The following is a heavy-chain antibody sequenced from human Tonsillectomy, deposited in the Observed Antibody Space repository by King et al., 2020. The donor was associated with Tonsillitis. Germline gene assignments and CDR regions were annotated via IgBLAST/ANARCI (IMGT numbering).Heavy chain of an antibody. J-gene: IGHJ4*02. CDR1: GFTFSTFD. V-gene: IGHV3-30*18. CDR2: ISYDGSNK. Sequence: VQLVESGGGVVQPGRSLRLSCAASGFTFSTFDMHWVRQAPGKGLEWVAVISYDGSNKYYVDSVTGRFTISRDNSKNTLYLQMNSLRAEDTAVYFCAKDLIDYYDNSGYLDYWGQGTLVTVSS. D-gene: IGHD3-22*01. CDR3: AKDLIDYYDNSGYLDY.